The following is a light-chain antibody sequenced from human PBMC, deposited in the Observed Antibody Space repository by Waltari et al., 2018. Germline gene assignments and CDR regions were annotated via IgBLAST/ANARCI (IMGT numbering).Light chain of an antibody. J-gene: IGKJ4*01. Sequence: EIVLTQSPATLSLSPGERGTLSCRASQSVRSYLAWYQQKPGQAPRLLIYDASNRATGIPARFSGSGSGTDFTLTISSLEPEDFAVYYCQQRSNWPLTFGGGTKVEIK. CDR1: QSVRSY. V-gene: IGKV3-11*01. CDR2: DAS. CDR3: QQRSNWPLT.